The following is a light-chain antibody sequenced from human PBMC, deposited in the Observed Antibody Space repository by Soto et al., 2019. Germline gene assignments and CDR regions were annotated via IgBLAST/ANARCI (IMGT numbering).Light chain of an antibody. V-gene: IGKV3-20*01. CDR2: GAS. J-gene: IGKJ1*01. CDR3: QQYNYYWP. CDR1: QSVSRSY. Sequence: IALTHSPGTLSLSPCERATLSSRASQSVSRSYLAWYQQKPGQAPRLLIYGASSRATGIPDRFSGSGSGTDFSLTISSLQADDFATYYCQQYNYYWPFGQGTKV.